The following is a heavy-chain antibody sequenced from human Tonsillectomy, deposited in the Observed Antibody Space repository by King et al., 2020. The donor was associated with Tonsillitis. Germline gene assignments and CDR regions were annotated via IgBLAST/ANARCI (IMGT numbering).Heavy chain of an antibody. Sequence: VQLQESGPGLVKPSQTLSLTCTVSGGSITSGTYYWNWLRQPAGKGLEWIGRIYTSGRTNYNPSLKSRVTMSLDTSKNQFSLRLSSVTAADTAVYYCARPWESTIGPGDTSDIWGQGTIVTVSA. V-gene: IGHV4-61*02. CDR1: GGSITSGTYY. CDR3: ARPWESTIGPGDTSDI. D-gene: IGHD5/OR15-5a*01. CDR2: IYTSGRT. J-gene: IGHJ3*02.